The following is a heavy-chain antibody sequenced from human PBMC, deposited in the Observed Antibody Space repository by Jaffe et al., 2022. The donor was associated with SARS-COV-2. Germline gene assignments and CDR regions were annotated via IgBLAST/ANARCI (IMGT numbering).Heavy chain of an antibody. J-gene: IGHJ6*03. D-gene: IGHD3-22*01. Sequence: QVQLVESGGGLVKPGGSLRLSCAASGFTFSDYHMTWIRQAPGKGLEWVSNIDNSGGTTHNADSVEGRFTISRDNAKNSLYLQMNRLRAEDTAIYYCSRLEVRDYYDSSGYGPDYYYYMDVWGKGTTVIVSS. CDR3: SRLEVRDYYDSSGYGPDYYYYMDV. CDR2: IDNSGGTT. CDR1: GFTFSDYH. V-gene: IGHV3-11*01.